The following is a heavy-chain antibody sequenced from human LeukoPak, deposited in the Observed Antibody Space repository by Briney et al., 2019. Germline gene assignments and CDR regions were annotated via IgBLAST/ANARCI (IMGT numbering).Heavy chain of an antibody. Sequence: GGSLRLSCAASGFTFSSYWMHWVRQAPGKGLVWVSRINSDGTSTGYADSVKGRFTISRDNAKNSLYLQMNSLRAEDTAVYYCARLTVYAFDIWGQGTMVTVSS. V-gene: IGHV3-74*01. D-gene: IGHD3-3*01. CDR3: ARLTVYAFDI. J-gene: IGHJ3*02. CDR2: INSDGTST. CDR1: GFTFSSYW.